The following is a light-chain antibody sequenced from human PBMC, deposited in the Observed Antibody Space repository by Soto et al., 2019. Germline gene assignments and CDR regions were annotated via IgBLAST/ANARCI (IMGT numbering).Light chain of an antibody. V-gene: IGKV1-5*01. Sequence: NQMNQSPATLSASFRDSVTITCRASQSISHWLAWYQQKPGKAPKFLIYDASSLESGVPSRFSGSGSGTEFTLTISSLQPEDFATYYCQQLNSYPLASGGRAKVDI. CDR3: QQLNSYPLA. CDR1: QSISHW. CDR2: DAS. J-gene: IGKJ4*01.